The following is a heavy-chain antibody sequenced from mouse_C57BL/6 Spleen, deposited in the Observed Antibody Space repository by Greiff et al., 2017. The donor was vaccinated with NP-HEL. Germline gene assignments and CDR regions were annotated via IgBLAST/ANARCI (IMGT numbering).Heavy chain of an antibody. CDR2: IYPGNSDT. CDR1: GYTFTSYW. D-gene: IGHD4-1*01. J-gene: IGHJ1*03. V-gene: IGHV1-5*01. CDR3: TRGVTGTGWYFDV. Sequence: EVQLQQSGTVLARPGASVKMSCKTSGYTFTSYWMHWVKQRPGQGLEWIGAIYPGNSDTSYNQKFKGKAKLTAVTSASTAYMELSSLTNEDSAVYYCTRGVTGTGWYFDVWGTGTTVTVSS.